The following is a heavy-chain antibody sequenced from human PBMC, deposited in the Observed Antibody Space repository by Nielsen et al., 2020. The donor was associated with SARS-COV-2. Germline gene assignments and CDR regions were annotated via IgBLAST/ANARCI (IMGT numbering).Heavy chain of an antibody. CDR1: GYTFTGYY. CDR2: INPNSGGT. D-gene: IGHD6-13*01. Sequence: ASVKVSCKASGYTFTGYYMHWVRQAPGQGLEWMGRINPNSGGTNYAQKFQGRVTMTRDTSISTAYMELSSLRSEDTAVYYCARARIGGAAGPPDWFDPWGQGTLVTVSS. V-gene: IGHV1-2*06. CDR3: ARARIGGAAGPPDWFDP. J-gene: IGHJ5*02.